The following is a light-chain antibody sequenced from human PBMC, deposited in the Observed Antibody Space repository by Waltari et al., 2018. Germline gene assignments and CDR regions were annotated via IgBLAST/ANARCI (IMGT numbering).Light chain of an antibody. V-gene: IGKV1-33*01. CDR1: QDITNY. CDR3: QQYDNFPPFT. Sequence: NTCQASQDITNYLNWYQQKPGKAPKVLIYDASNLETGVPSRFNGSGSGTDFTFTISSLQPEDIATYYCQQYDNFPPFTFGQGTRLEIK. J-gene: IGKJ5*01. CDR2: DAS.